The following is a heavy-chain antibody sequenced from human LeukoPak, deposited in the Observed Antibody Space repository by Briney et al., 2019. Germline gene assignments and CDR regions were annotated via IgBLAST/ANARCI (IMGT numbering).Heavy chain of an antibody. CDR1: GYTFTGYY. D-gene: IGHD2-15*01. J-gene: IGHJ4*02. CDR2: INPNNGGT. CDR3: ARGYCSAGTCYEFDY. V-gene: IGHV1-2*02. Sequence: GASEKVSCKASGYTFTGYYLHWVRQAPGQGLEWMGWINPNNGGTNYAQKFHGRVTMTRDTSISTAYMELSRLISDDTAVYYCARGYCSAGTCYEFDYWGQGTLVTVSS.